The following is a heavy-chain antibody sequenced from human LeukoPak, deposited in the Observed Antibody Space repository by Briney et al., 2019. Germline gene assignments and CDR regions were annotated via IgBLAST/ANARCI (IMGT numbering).Heavy chain of an antibody. V-gene: IGHV3-48*04. Sequence: PGGSLRLSCAASGFTFSSYAMHWVRQAPGKGLEWVSYISSSGSTIYYADSVKGRFTISRDNAKNSLYLQMNSLRAEDTAVYYCARVWSGYYQVAFDIWGQGTMVTVSS. CDR2: ISSSGSTI. J-gene: IGHJ3*02. CDR1: GFTFSSYA. CDR3: ARVWSGYYQVAFDI. D-gene: IGHD3-3*01.